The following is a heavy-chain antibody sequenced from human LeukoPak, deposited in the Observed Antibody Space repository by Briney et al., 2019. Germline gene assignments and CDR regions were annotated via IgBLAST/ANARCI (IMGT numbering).Heavy chain of an antibody. CDR1: GYFISSGYY. CDR2: IYHSGST. Sequence: NPSETLSLTCSVSGYFISSGYYWGWIRQPPGKGLEWIGTIYHSGSTYYTDYNPSLKSRVTISVDTSKNQFSLKLSSLTAADMAVYYCARGLAAADGGVFDYWGQGTLVTVSS. J-gene: IGHJ4*02. CDR3: ARGLAAADGGVFDY. D-gene: IGHD6-13*01. V-gene: IGHV4-38-2*02.